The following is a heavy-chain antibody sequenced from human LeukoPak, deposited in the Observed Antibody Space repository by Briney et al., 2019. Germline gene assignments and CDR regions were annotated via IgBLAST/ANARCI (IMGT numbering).Heavy chain of an antibody. CDR3: ARDKGGYCSSTSCSDFDP. CDR2: INPNSGGT. J-gene: IGHJ5*02. Sequence: ASVKVSCTASGNTFTSDYIHWVRQAPGQGLEWMGWINPNSGGTNYAQKFQGRVTMTRDTSISTAYMELSRLRSDDTAVYYCARDKGGYCSSTSCSDFDPWGQGTLVTVSS. V-gene: IGHV1-2*02. CDR1: GNTFTSDY. D-gene: IGHD2-2*03.